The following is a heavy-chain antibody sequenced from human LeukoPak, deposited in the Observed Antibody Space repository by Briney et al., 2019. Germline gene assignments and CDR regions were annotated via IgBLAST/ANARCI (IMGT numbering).Heavy chain of an antibody. J-gene: IGHJ4*02. D-gene: IGHD3-22*01. CDR3: ARLRRNSDKSGFYYYYDY. CDR2: INTVASYI. Sequence: GGSRRRSWAAAGLTVSSFSFNWVRQVPGKGLEWGTAINTVASYIYYADSVKGRFTISRDNAKNSLYLQMNSLRAEDTGVYYCARLRRNSDKSGFYYYYDYWGQGTLVTVSS. CDR1: GLTVSSFS. V-gene: IGHV3-21*06.